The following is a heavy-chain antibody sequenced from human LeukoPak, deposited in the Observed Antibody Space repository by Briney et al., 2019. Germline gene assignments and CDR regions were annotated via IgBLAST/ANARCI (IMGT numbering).Heavy chain of an antibody. D-gene: IGHD3-10*01. CDR3: AGAALTNQYTSGAFHH. V-gene: IGHV4-59*01. J-gene: IGHJ1*01. CDR1: GSSITSYS. Sequence: SETLSLTCAVSGSSITSYSWSWIRQPPGKGLEWIGDISNSGANDYNPSLKSRVTISVDKSKKQVSLRLKSLTAAATAVYFCAGAALTNQYTSGAFHHWGQGTLVTV. CDR2: ISNSGAN.